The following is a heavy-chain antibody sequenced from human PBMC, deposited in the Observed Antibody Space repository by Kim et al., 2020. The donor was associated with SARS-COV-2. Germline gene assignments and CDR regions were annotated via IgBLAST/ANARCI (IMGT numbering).Heavy chain of an antibody. CDR2: IDTGSGKI. Sequence: ASVKVSCKASGYTFTKNAIHWVRQAPGQGLEWMGWIDTGSGKIRYSQKFQGRVTITRDTPASTAYMDLSSLRSEDTALYYCTRGGAGLDYWGQGTLVTVSS. J-gene: IGHJ4*01. V-gene: IGHV1-3*04. CDR3: TRGGAGLDY. CDR1: GYTFTKNA.